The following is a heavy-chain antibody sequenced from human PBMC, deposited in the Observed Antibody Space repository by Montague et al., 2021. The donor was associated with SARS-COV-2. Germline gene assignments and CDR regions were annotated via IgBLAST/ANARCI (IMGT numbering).Heavy chain of an antibody. Sequence: SLRLSCAASGFTLGYTWMHWVRQAPGKGLVWISHINGDATTTKYADYVKGRFTISRDNAKSTLYLQLDSLRAEDTAVYYCVKDRGTPDAFDMWGQGTMVTVSS. V-gene: IGHV3-74*03. CDR3: VKDRGTPDAFDM. D-gene: IGHD3-10*01. CDR2: INGDATTT. J-gene: IGHJ3*02. CDR1: GFTLGYTW.